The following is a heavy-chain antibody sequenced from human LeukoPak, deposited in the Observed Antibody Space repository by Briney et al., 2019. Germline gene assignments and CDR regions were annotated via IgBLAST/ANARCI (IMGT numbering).Heavy chain of an antibody. CDR1: GGSISSYY. Sequence: SETLSLTCTVSGGSISSYYWSWIRQPAGKGLEWIGRIYSSGSTNYNPSLKSRVTMSVDTSKNQFSLKVSSVTAADTALYYCVRGVGWSLLLYYFDYWGQGTLVTVSS. D-gene: IGHD6-19*01. CDR2: IYSSGST. CDR3: VRGVGWSLLLYYFDY. V-gene: IGHV4-4*07. J-gene: IGHJ4*02.